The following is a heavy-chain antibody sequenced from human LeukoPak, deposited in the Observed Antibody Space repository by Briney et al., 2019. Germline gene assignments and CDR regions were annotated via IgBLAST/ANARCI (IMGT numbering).Heavy chain of an antibody. CDR3: ARDGSSTSYIVSLFDP. J-gene: IGHJ5*02. D-gene: IGHD2-2*01. CDR1: GYTFTGYY. Sequence: ASVKASCKASGYTFTGYYMHWVRQAPGQGLEWMGWINPNSGGTNYAQKFQGRVTMTRDTSISTAYMELSRLRSDDTAVYYCARDGSSTSYIVSLFDPWGQGTLVTVSS. V-gene: IGHV1-2*02. CDR2: INPNSGGT.